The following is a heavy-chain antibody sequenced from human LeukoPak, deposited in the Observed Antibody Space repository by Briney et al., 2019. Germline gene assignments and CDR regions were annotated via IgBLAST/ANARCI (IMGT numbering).Heavy chain of an antibody. D-gene: IGHD4-11*01. Sequence: GASVRVSCKASGGTFSSYAISWVRQAPGQGLEWMGGIIPIFGTANYAQKLQGRVTMTTDTSTSTAYVELRSLRSDDTAVYYCARGARGYSNQIPFDYWGQGTLVTVSS. CDR1: GGTFSSYA. J-gene: IGHJ4*02. CDR2: IIPIFGTA. V-gene: IGHV1-69*05. CDR3: ARGARGYSNQIPFDY.